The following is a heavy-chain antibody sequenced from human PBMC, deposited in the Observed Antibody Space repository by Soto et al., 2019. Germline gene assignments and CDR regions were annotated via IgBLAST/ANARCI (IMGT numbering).Heavy chain of an antibody. Sequence: EVQLVESGGGLVQPGGSLRLSCAVSGFTVSGNHMIWVRQAPGKGLEWVSVIYSGDSRYYADSVKGRFTISRDNSKNTLDLQMNSLRAEDTALYYCASEHPNSSGWQDAFDIWGQGAMVTVSS. D-gene: IGHD6-19*01. CDR3: ASEHPNSSGWQDAFDI. V-gene: IGHV3-66*01. CDR2: IYSGDSR. CDR1: GFTVSGNH. J-gene: IGHJ3*02.